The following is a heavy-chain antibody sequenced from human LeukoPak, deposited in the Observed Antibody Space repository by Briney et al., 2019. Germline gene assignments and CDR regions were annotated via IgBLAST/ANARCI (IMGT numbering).Heavy chain of an antibody. Sequence: SETLSLTCTVSGGSISSSSYYWGWIRQPPGKGLEWIGSIYYSGSTYYNPSLKSRVTISVDTSKNQFSLKLSSVTAADTAAYYCARHVDSSGSFDYWGQGTLVTVSS. V-gene: IGHV4-39*01. CDR2: IYYSGST. CDR1: GGSISSSSYY. J-gene: IGHJ4*02. D-gene: IGHD3-22*01. CDR3: ARHVDSSGSFDY.